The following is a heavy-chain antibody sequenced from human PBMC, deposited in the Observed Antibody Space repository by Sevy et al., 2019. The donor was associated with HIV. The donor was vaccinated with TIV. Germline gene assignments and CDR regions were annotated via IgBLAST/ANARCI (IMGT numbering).Heavy chain of an antibody. Sequence: ASVKVSCKASGYTFTDYILHWVRQAPGQGLEWMGWSNSKTGATQYAHKFQARVTMTRETSMSKAYLELSTLTSDDTAFYYCARDNKMTANWEFDLWGQGTLVTVSS. J-gene: IGHJ4*02. CDR1: GYTFTDYI. D-gene: IGHD2-21*02. CDR2: SNSKTGAT. V-gene: IGHV1-2*02. CDR3: ARDNKMTANWEFDL.